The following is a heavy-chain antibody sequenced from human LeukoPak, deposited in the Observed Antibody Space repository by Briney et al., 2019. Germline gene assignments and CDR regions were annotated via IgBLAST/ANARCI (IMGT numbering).Heavy chain of an antibody. Sequence: PGGSLRLSCAASGFTFSVSWMRWVRQAPGKGLEWVANIKQDGSQKNYVDSVKGRFTISRDNAKNSLYLQMNSLRAEDTAVYYCATYKLYDTRSHSVRGDYWGQGTPVTVSS. CDR1: GFTFSVSW. D-gene: IGHD3-22*01. CDR2: IKQDGSQK. V-gene: IGHV3-7*01. CDR3: ATYKLYDTRSHSVRGDY. J-gene: IGHJ4*02.